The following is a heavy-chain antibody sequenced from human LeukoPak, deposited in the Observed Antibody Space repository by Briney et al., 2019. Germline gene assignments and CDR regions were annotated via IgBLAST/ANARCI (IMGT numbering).Heavy chain of an antibody. D-gene: IGHD2-2*02. J-gene: IGHJ6*03. CDR2: IVGDSSKT. CDR1: GLTHHDYA. V-gene: IGHV3-23*01. CDR3: AKQPYNYYYLDV. Sequence: PGGSLRLSCAISGLTHHDYAMTWVRQAPGKGLEWVSTIVGDSSKTYYADSVKGRFTISRDNSNYMLFLHMNSLRAEDTAIYYCAKQPYNYYYLDVRGKGTTVTVSS.